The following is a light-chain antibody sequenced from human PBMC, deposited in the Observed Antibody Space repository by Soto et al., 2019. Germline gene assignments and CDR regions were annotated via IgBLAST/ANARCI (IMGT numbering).Light chain of an antibody. Sequence: EIVLTQSPATLSLSPGERATLSCRASQSVSSYLAWYPQKPGQAPRLLIYDASNRATGIPARFSGSGSGTDFTLTISSREPEDFAVYYCQQRSNWLTFGGGAKVEIK. CDR3: QQRSNWLT. V-gene: IGKV3-11*01. CDR1: QSVSSY. J-gene: IGKJ4*01. CDR2: DAS.